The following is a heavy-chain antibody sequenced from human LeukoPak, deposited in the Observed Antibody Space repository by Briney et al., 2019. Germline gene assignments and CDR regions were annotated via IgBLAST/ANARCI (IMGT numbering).Heavy chain of an antibody. D-gene: IGHD4-11*01. V-gene: IGHV3-21*01. CDR3: ARDMYSNYWFDP. CDR1: GFTFSSYS. J-gene: IGHJ5*02. CDR2: ISSSSSYI. Sequence: GGSLRLSCAASGFTFSSYSMNWVRQAPGKGLEWVSSISSSSSYIYYADSVKGRFTISRDNAKNSLYLKMNSLRAEDTAVYYCARDMYSNYWFDPWGQGTLVTVSS.